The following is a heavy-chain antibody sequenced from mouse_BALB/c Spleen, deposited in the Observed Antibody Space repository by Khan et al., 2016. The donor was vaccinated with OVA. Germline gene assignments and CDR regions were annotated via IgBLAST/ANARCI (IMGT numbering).Heavy chain of an antibody. Sequence: EVELVESGGGLVQPGGSRKLSCAASGFPFTSFGMHWVRQAPEKGLEWVAYISSGSYNIYYADKVKGRCTISRENPKKTLLLQMTSLRSEDTAMYYGASHRYWSWFASWGQGNVGTVSA. V-gene: IGHV5-17*02. CDR2: ISSGSYNI. CDR1: GFPFTSFG. J-gene: IGHJ3*01. CDR3: ASHRYWSWFAS. D-gene: IGHD2-12*01.